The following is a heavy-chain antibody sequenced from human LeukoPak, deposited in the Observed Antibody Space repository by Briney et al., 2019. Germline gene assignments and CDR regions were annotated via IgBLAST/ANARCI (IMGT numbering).Heavy chain of an antibody. D-gene: IGHD6-13*01. CDR1: GYTFTDYY. CDR3: ARDQTSSSWRVFDL. CDR2: INPNTGVT. Sequence: GASVKVSCKASGYTFTDYYMHWVRQAPGQGLEWMGWINPNTGVTNYAQKLQGRVTMTTDTSTSTAYVELRSLRSDDTAVYYCARDQTSSSWRVFDLWGRGTLVTVSS. V-gene: IGHV1-2*02. J-gene: IGHJ2*01.